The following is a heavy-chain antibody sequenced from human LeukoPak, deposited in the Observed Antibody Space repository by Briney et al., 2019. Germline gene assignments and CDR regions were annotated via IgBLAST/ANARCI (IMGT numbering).Heavy chain of an antibody. D-gene: IGHD1-26*01. V-gene: IGHV3-30*02. Sequence: PGGSLRLSCAASGFTFSLFGMHWVRQAPGKGLEWVTFIRYDGSDKYYADSVKGRFTISRDNSKNTLYLQMNSLRAGDTAVYYCAKVDSGSYYGSFDYWGQGTLVTVSS. CDR2: IRYDGSDK. J-gene: IGHJ4*02. CDR3: AKVDSGSYYGSFDY. CDR1: GFTFSLFG.